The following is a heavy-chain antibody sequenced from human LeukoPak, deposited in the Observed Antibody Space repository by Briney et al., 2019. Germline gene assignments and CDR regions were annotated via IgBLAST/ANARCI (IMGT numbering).Heavy chain of an antibody. CDR2: ISSSGSTI. CDR3: ARDIAAAGNYFDY. CDR1: GFTFSIYS. Sequence: GGSLRLSCAASGFTFSIYSMNWVRQAPGKGLEWVSYISSSGSTIYYADSVKGRFTISRDNAKNSLYLQMNSLRAEDTAVYYCARDIAAAGNYFDYWGQGTLVTVSS. V-gene: IGHV3-48*04. D-gene: IGHD6-13*01. J-gene: IGHJ4*02.